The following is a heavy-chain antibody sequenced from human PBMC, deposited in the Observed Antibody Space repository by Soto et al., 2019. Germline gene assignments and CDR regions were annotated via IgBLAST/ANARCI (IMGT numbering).Heavy chain of an antibody. CDR2: IYHSGST. V-gene: IGHV4-4*02. Sequence: SETLSLTCAVSGGSISSSNWWSWVRQPPGKGLEWIGEIYHSGSTNYNPSLKSRVTISVDKSKNQFSLKLSSVTAADTAVYYCARSLKDYGAYFGHGWFDPWGQGTLVTVSS. D-gene: IGHD4-17*01. CDR1: GGSISSSNW. J-gene: IGHJ5*02. CDR3: ARSLKDYGAYFGHGWFDP.